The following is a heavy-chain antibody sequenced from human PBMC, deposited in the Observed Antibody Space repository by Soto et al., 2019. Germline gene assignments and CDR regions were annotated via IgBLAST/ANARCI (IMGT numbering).Heavy chain of an antibody. CDR3: AKDIADIVVIPASISAYYALHV. D-gene: IGHD2-2*01. V-gene: IGHV3-23*01. CDR1: GFTFSNYA. CDR2: ISGSGGSS. J-gene: IGHJ6*02. Sequence: EVHLLESGGGLVQSGGSLRLSCAASGFTFSNYAMSWVRQAPGKGLQWVSAISGSGGSSYYADSVKGRFTISRDNSKNTLYLQLNSLRAEDTAVYYCAKDIADIVVIPASISAYYALHVWGQGTTVTVSS.